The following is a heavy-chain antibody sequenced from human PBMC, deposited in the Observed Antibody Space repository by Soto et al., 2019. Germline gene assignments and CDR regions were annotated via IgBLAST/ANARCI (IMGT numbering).Heavy chain of an antibody. J-gene: IGHJ6*02. D-gene: IGHD4-17*01. V-gene: IGHV3-30*18. CDR1: GFTFSSYG. CDR2: ISYDGSNK. CDR3: AKDIFLDKTFNGDYVRYYYYGMDV. Sequence: SLRLSCAASGFTFSSYGMHWVRQAPGKGLEWVAVISYDGSNKYYADSVKGRFTISRDNSKNTLYLQMNSLRAEDTAVYYCAKDIFLDKTFNGDYVRYYYYGMDVWGQGTTVTVSS.